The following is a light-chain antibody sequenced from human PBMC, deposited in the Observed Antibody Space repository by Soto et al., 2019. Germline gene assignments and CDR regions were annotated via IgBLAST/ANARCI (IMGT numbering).Light chain of an antibody. J-gene: IGKJ1*01. CDR1: QSISRN. V-gene: IGKV3-20*01. CDR2: DAS. CDR3: QHYGASPRT. Sequence: EMVVTQSPATLSVSPGERVALSCRASQSISRNLAWYQHKPGQAPRLLIYDASNRATGIPARFSGSGSETDFTLTISRLEPEDFEVYYCQHYGASPRTFGQGTKVDIK.